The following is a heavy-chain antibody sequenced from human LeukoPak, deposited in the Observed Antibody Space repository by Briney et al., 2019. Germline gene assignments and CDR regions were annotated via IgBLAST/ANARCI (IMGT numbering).Heavy chain of an antibody. J-gene: IGHJ6*02. CDR2: IYFSGST. V-gene: IGHV4-39*01. D-gene: IGHD5-24*01. CDR1: GDSIRTTRY. Sequence: SETLSLTCTVSGDSIRTTRYWGWIRQPHGNGLEWIGAIYFSGSTYYNPSLKSRVMISVDTSRNQFSLKLTSVTAADTAAYYCATQGYNNQTMDVWGQGTTVTVSS. CDR3: ATQGYNNQTMDV.